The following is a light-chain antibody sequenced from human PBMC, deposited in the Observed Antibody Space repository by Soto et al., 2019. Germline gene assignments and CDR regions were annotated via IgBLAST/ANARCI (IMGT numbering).Light chain of an antibody. J-gene: IGKJ1*01. CDR3: QQYGSSPRT. CDR2: GAT. CDR1: QSVSSNL. V-gene: IGKV3-20*01. Sequence: EIVLKQSPGTLSLSPGERATLSCRASQSVSSNLLAWYQQKPGQAPRLLIYGATNRATGIPDRFSGSGSGADVTLTISRREPEDFAVYYCQQYGSSPRTFGQGTKVEIK.